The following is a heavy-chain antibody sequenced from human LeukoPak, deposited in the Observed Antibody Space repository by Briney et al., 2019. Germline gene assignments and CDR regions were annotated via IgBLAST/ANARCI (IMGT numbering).Heavy chain of an antibody. D-gene: IGHD3-9*01. CDR2: ISWNSGSI. V-gene: IGHV3-9*01. Sequence: PGGSLRLSCAASGFTFDDYAMHWVRQAPGKGLEWVSGISWNSGSIGYADSVKGRFTISRDNAKNSLYLQMNSLRAEDTALYYCAKSGYFDWLFDYWGQGTLVTVSS. CDR1: GFTFDDYA. J-gene: IGHJ4*02. CDR3: AKSGYFDWLFDY.